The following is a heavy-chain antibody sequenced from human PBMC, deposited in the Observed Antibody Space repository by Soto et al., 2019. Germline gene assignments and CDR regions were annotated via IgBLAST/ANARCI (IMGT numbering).Heavy chain of an antibody. V-gene: IGHV4-34*01. D-gene: IGHD6-19*01. Sequence: SETLSLTCAVYGGSFSGYYWSWIRQPPGKGLEWIGYIYYSGSTYYNPSLKSRVTISVDTSKNQFSLKLSSVTAADTAVYYCARGKAGSYYYYMDVWGKGTTVTVSS. CDR1: GGSFSGYY. CDR3: ARGKAGSYYYYMDV. J-gene: IGHJ6*03. CDR2: IYYSGST.